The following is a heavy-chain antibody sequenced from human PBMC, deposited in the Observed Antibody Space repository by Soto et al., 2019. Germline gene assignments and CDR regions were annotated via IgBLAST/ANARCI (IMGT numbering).Heavy chain of an antibody. J-gene: IGHJ4*02. D-gene: IGHD6-13*01. CDR1: GYTFTGYY. V-gene: IGHV1-2*04. CDR3: ARGYSRSWYTSSY. CDR2: INPNSGGT. Sequence: QVQLVQSGAEVKKPGASVKVSCKASGYTFTGYYMHWVRQDPGQGLEWMGWINPNSGGTNYAQKFQGWVTMTRDTSISTAYMELSRLSSDDTAVYYCARGYSRSWYTSSYWGQGTLVTVSS.